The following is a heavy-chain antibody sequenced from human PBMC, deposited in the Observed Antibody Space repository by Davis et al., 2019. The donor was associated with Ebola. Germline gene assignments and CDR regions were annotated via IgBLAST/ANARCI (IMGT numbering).Heavy chain of an antibody. CDR3: AKPPNNIVGAIYYFDY. Sequence: PGGSLRLSCAASGFTFSSYAMSWVRQAPGKGLEWVSSISGSGGSTYSADSVKGRFTISRDNSQNTLYMQMNSLRAEDTAAYYCAKPPNNIVGAIYYFDYWGQGTLVTVSS. V-gene: IGHV3-23*01. CDR2: ISGSGGST. D-gene: IGHD1-26*01. CDR1: GFTFSSYA. J-gene: IGHJ4*02.